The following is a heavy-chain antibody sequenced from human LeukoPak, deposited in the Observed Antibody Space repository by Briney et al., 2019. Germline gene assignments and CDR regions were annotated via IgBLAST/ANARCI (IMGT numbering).Heavy chain of an antibody. D-gene: IGHD3-22*01. CDR1: GYTFTSYD. J-gene: IGHJ4*02. V-gene: IGHV1-8*01. Sequence: ASVKVSCKASGYTFTSYDINWVRQATGQGLEWMGWMNPNSGNTGYAQKFQGRVTMTRNTSISTAYMELSSLRSEDTAVYYCARAWGDYYDSSGYLGYWGQGTLVTVSS. CDR3: ARAWGDYYDSSGYLGY. CDR2: MNPNSGNT.